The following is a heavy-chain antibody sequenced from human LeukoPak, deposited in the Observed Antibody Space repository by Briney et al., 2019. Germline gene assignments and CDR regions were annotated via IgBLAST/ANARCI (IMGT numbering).Heavy chain of an antibody. CDR1: GFTFDDHS. V-gene: IGHV3-9*01. J-gene: IGHJ4*02. Sequence: GGSLRLSCVVSGFTFDDHSMHWVRQAPGKGLEWVSGISWSGGTLGYADSVKGRFTISRDNAKNSLYLQMNSLRAEDTAVYYCARHSYYYDSSGYFPFDYWGQGTLVTVSS. D-gene: IGHD3-22*01. CDR2: ISWSGGTL. CDR3: ARHSYYYDSSGYFPFDY.